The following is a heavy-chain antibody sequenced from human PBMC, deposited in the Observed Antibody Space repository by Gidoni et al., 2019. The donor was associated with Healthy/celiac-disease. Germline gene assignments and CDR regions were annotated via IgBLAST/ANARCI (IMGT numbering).Heavy chain of an antibody. V-gene: IGHV3-49*02. Sequence: GFIRSKAYGGTTEYAASVKGRFTISRDDSKSIAYLQMNSLKTEDTAVYYCTSLRITIFGVVLGGMDVWGQGTTVTVSS. CDR2: IRSKAYGGTT. CDR3: TSLRITIFGVVLGGMDV. J-gene: IGHJ6*02. D-gene: IGHD3-3*01.